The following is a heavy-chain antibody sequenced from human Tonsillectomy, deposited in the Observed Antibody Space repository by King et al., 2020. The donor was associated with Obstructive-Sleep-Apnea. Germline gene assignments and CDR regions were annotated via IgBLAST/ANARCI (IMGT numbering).Heavy chain of an antibody. CDR1: GFTFSSYG. V-gene: IGHV3-30*02. Sequence: VQLVESGGGVVQPGRSLRLSCAASGFTFSSYGMHWFRQAPGKGLEWVAFVRYDGSNKYYADSVKGRFPISRDNSNNTLYLQMNSRGAEDTAVYYCAKNEPYSSRWYSSLNYYYYGMDVWGQGTTVTVSS. D-gene: IGHD6-13*01. CDR3: AKNEPYSSRWYSSLNYYYYGMDV. CDR2: VRYDGSNK. J-gene: IGHJ6*02.